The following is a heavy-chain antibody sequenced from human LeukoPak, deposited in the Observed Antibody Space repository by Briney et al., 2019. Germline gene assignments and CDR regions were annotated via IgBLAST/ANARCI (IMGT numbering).Heavy chain of an antibody. D-gene: IGHD4-17*01. CDR1: GFTFSSYG. V-gene: IGHV3-30*18. J-gene: IGHJ4*02. CDR2: ISYDGSNK. CDR3: AKETYGDYVHFDY. Sequence: GGSLRLSCAASGFTFSSYGMHWVRQAPGKGLEWVAVISYDGSNKYYADSVKGRFTISRDNSKNTLYLQMNSLRAEDTAVYYCAKETYGDYVHFDYWGQGTLVTVSS.